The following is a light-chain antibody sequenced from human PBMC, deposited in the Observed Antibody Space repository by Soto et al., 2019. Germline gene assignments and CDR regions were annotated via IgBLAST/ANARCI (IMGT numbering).Light chain of an antibody. CDR1: QSVSSSH. Sequence: EIGLTQSPGTLSLSPGERATLSCRASQSVSSSHLAWYQQRLGQAPRLLIYGTSNRATGIPDRFSGSRSGTDFTLTITRLESEDFAVYYCQQYSSSPGTFGQGTKVEIK. CDR3: QQYSSSPGT. CDR2: GTS. V-gene: IGKV3-20*01. J-gene: IGKJ1*01.